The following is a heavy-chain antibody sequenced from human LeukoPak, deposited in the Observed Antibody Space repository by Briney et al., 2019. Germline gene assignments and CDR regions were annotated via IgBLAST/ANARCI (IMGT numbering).Heavy chain of an antibody. Sequence: SETLSLTCTVSGGSISSYYWSWIRQPPGKGLEWIGYIYYSGSTNYNPSLKSRVTISVDTSKNQFSLKLSSVTASVTAVYYCANYDYSAPGPYWGQGTLVTVSS. V-gene: IGHV4-59*01. J-gene: IGHJ4*02. D-gene: IGHD4/OR15-4a*01. CDR1: GGSISSYY. CDR2: IYYSGST. CDR3: ANYDYSAPGPY.